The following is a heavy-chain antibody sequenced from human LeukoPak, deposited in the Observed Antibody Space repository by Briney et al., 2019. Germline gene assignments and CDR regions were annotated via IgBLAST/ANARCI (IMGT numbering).Heavy chain of an antibody. CDR1: GYSFTNYW. CDR2: IAPSDSYA. V-gene: IGHV5-10-1*01. Sequence: GESLKISCKGSGYSFTNYWINWVRQMPGQGLEWMGKIAPSDSYADYSPSFQGHVTISADKSINTVYLQWGNLKASDTAIYYCASPLNSWYDYWGQGTLVTVSS. CDR3: ASPLNSWYDY. D-gene: IGHD6-13*01. J-gene: IGHJ4*02.